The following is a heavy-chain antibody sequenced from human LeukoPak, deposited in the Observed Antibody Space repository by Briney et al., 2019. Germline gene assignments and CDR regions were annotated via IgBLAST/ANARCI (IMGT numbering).Heavy chain of an antibody. CDR2: INPNSGGT. J-gene: IGHJ5*02. V-gene: IGHV1-2*02. D-gene: IGHD6-13*01. CDR1: GYTFTGYY. Sequence: GASVKVSRKASGYTFTGYYMHWVRQAPAQGLEWMGWINPNSGGTNYAQKFQGRVTMTRDTSISTAYMERSRLRSDDTAVYYCARGRIAAAGSSTWFDPWGQGTLVTVSS. CDR3: ARGRIAAAGSSTWFDP.